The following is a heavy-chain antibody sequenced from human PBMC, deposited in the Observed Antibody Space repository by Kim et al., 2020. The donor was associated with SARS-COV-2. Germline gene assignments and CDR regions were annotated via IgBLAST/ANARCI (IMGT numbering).Heavy chain of an antibody. CDR3: AREGRDSGYDWTDGTTLHYYYYGMDV. Sequence: GGSLRLSCAASGFTFSDYYMSWIRQAPGKGLEWVSYISSSGSTIYYADSVKGRFTISRDNAKNSLYLQMNSLRAEDTAVYYCAREGRDSGYDWTDGTTLHYYYYGMDVWGQGTTVTVSS. CDR2: ISSSGSTI. CDR1: GFTFSDYY. J-gene: IGHJ6*02. D-gene: IGHD5-12*01. V-gene: IGHV3-11*01.